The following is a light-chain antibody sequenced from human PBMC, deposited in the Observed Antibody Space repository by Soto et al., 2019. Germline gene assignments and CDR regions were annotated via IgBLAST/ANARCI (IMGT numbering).Light chain of an antibody. Sequence: VLTQPASVSGSPGQSITISCTGTSSDVGAYNYDSWYQQYPGEAPKVIIYDVSHRPAGVSNRFSGSKSGNTASLTISGLQTQDEADYYCSSYTSATTYVFGTGTRSPS. CDR3: SSYTSATTYV. CDR1: SSDVGAYNY. V-gene: IGLV2-14*01. J-gene: IGLJ1*01. CDR2: DVS.